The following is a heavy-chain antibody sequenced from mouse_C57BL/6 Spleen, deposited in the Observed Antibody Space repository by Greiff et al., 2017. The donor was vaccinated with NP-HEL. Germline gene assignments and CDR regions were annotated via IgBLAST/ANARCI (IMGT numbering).Heavy chain of an antibody. CDR3: ASEGLRRRDYDAMDY. CDR2: IDPNSGGT. V-gene: IGHV1-62-3*01. D-gene: IGHD2-2*01. Sequence: QVQLQQPGAELVKPGASVKLSCKASGYTFTSYWMHWVKQRPGRGLEWIGRIDPNSGGTKYNEKFKSKATLTVDKPSSTAYMQLSSLTSEDSAVYYCASEGLRRRDYDAMDYWGQGTTVTVSS. J-gene: IGHJ4*01. CDR1: GYTFTSYW.